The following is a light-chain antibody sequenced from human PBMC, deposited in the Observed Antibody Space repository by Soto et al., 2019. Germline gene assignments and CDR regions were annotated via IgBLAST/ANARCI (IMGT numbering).Light chain of an antibody. Sequence: QSVLTQPPSASGTPGQRVTISCSGSSSYIGSNTVNWYQQLPGTASKLLIYSNNQRPSGVPDRFSGSKSGTSASLAISGLQSEDEADYYCAAWDDSLNGVVFGGGTKLTVL. CDR1: SSYIGSNT. J-gene: IGLJ2*01. CDR3: AAWDDSLNGVV. V-gene: IGLV1-44*01. CDR2: SNN.